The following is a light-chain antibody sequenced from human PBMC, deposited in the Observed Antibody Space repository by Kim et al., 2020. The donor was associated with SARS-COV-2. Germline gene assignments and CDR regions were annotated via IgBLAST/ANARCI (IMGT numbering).Light chain of an antibody. J-gene: IGKJ1*01. CDR2: GAS. CDR3: HQFGGSPRT. CDR1: QSVSSTY. V-gene: IGKV3-20*01. Sequence: SPGERATLSGRASQSVSSTYLAWYQPKPGQPPRLLIYGASSRATGIPDRFSGSGSGTDFTLTISRLESEDFAVYYCHQFGGSPRTFGQGTKVDIK.